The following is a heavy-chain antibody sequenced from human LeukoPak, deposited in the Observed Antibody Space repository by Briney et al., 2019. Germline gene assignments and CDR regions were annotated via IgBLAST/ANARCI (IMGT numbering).Heavy chain of an antibody. J-gene: IGHJ4*02. D-gene: IGHD3-22*01. CDR1: GVSISSYY. Sequence: SETLSLTCTVSGVSISSYYWSWIRQPAGKGLEWIGRFYTSGSTNYNPSLKSRVTMSVDTSKNQFSLKLSYVTDADTAVYYCARDRYYYDSVGYYTLDYWGQGTLVTVSS. V-gene: IGHV4-4*07. CDR3: ARDRYYYDSVGYYTLDY. CDR2: FYTSGST.